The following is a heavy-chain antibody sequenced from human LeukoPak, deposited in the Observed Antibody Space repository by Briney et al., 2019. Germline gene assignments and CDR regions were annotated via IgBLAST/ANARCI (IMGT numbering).Heavy chain of an antibody. CDR2: MYYSGSS. V-gene: IGHV4-39*01. Sequence: PSVTLSLTCTVSGDSISSSSYYWGWIRQPPGMGLEWIGNMYYSGSSHYNPSLKSRATISVDTSKNQFSLKLSSVTAADTAVYYRGRVVTGFDYYMDVWGKGTTVIVS. D-gene: IGHD1-14*01. CDR3: GRVVTGFDYYMDV. CDR1: GDSISSSSYY. J-gene: IGHJ6*03.